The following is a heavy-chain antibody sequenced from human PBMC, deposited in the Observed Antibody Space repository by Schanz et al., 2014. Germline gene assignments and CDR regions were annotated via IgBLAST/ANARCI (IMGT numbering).Heavy chain of an antibody. CDR2: VWYDGSNK. J-gene: IGHJ3*01. CDR1: GFSFSGFG. V-gene: IGHV3-33*08. D-gene: IGHD3-16*01. CDR3: TRDRGALINHNDALDL. Sequence: QVQLVESGGGVVQPGRSLRLSCAGSGFSFSGFGMHWVRQAPGKGLEWVAVVWYDGSNKFYADSVKGRFTISRDNSKNTLYLQMNSLRSEDTAVYYCTRDRGALINHNDALDLWGQGTMVSVSS.